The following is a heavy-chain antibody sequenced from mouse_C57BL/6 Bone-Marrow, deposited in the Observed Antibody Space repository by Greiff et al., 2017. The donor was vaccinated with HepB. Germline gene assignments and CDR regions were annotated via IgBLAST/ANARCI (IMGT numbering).Heavy chain of an antibody. J-gene: IGHJ1*03. CDR3: ARHEDGYYSRYFDV. V-gene: IGHV5-6*01. D-gene: IGHD2-3*01. Sequence: EVHLVESGGDLVKPGGSLKLSCAASGFTFSSYGMSWVRQTPDKRLEWVATISSGGSYTYYPDSVKGRFTISRDNAKNTLYLQMSSLKSEDTAMYYCARHEDGYYSRYFDVWGTGTTVTVSS. CDR2: ISSGGSYT. CDR1: GFTFSSYG.